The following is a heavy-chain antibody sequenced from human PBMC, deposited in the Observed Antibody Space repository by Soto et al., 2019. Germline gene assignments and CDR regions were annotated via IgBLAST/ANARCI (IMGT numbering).Heavy chain of an antibody. V-gene: IGHV4-61*01. D-gene: IGHD1-26*01. J-gene: IGHJ6*02. CDR2: IYYSGST. CDR3: ARDRFYREPRGMDV. CDR1: GGSVSSGSYY. Sequence: PSETLSLTCTVSGGSVSSGSYYWSWIRQPPGKGLEWIGYIYYSGSTNYNPSLKSRVTISVDTSKNQFSLKLSSVTAADTAVYYCARDRFYREPRGMDVWGQGTTVTVSS.